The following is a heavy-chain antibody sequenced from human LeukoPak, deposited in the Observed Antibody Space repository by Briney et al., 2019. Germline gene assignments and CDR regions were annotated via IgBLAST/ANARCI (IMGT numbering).Heavy chain of an antibody. CDR3: ARGLSPRGYSYGYSPMYYFDY. J-gene: IGHJ4*02. Sequence: SETLSLTCAVYGGSFSGYYWSWIRQPPGKGLEWIGEINHSGSTNYNPSLKSRVTISVDTSKNQFSLKLSSVTAADAAVYYCARGLSPRGYSYGYSPMYYFDYWGQGTLVTVSS. V-gene: IGHV4-34*01. D-gene: IGHD5-18*01. CDR1: GGSFSGYY. CDR2: INHSGST.